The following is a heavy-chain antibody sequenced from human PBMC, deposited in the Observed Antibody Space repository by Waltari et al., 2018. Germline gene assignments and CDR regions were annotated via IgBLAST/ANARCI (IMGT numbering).Heavy chain of an antibody. Sequence: EVQVVESGGGLIQPGGSLRLSCAASGFTVSNNYMSWVRQAPGKGLEWVSVIYTGGSTDYADSVKGRFTISRDDSKNTLYLQMNSLRGDDTAVYYCARGGPGWYFDLWGRGALVTVSS. CDR1: GFTVSNNY. V-gene: IGHV3-53*01. CDR3: ARGGPGWYFDL. CDR2: IYTGGST. J-gene: IGHJ2*01.